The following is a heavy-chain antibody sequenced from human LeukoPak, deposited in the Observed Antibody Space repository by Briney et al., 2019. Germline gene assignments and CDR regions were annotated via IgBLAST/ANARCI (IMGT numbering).Heavy chain of an antibody. Sequence: GGSLRLSCAASGFTFSNYWMSWVRQAPGKGLEWVANIKQDGSEKYCVDSVKGRFTISRDNAKSSLYLQMNSLGAEDTAVYSCARALIVVGSYFDYWGQGTLVTVSS. CDR3: ARALIVVGSYFDY. CDR1: GFTFSNYW. J-gene: IGHJ4*02. D-gene: IGHD2-15*01. V-gene: IGHV3-7*01. CDR2: IKQDGSEK.